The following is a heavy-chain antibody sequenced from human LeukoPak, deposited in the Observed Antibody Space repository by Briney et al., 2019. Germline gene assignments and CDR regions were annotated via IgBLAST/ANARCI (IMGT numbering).Heavy chain of an antibody. CDR2: ISGSGGST. Sequence: GGSLRLSCSASGFTFSSYAMSWVRQAPGKGLEWVSAISGSGGSTYYADSVKGRFTISRDNSKNTLYLQMNSLRAEDTAIYYCAKDEQWLVFYYFDYWGQGTLVTVSS. V-gene: IGHV3-23*01. D-gene: IGHD6-19*01. CDR1: GFTFSSYA. CDR3: AKDEQWLVFYYFDY. J-gene: IGHJ4*02.